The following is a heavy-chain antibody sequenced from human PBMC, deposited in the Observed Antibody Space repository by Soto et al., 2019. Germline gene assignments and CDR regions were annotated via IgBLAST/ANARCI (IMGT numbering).Heavy chain of an antibody. D-gene: IGHD6-19*01. CDR1: GFSLSSTRVA. Sequence: QITLKESGPTLVKPTQTLTLTWAFSGFSLSSTRVAVGWIRQPPGKALEWLALIYWDDDKRYSPFLKSRLTHTKDTSKNQVVLTMTNMDPVDTATYYCAHSVVAGLGYYFDYWGQGTLATVSS. J-gene: IGHJ4*02. CDR3: AHSVVAGLGYYFDY. V-gene: IGHV2-5*02. CDR2: IYWDDDK.